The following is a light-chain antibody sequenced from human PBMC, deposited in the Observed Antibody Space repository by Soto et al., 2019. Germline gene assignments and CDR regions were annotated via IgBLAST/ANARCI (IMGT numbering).Light chain of an antibody. Sequence: EIALTQSPGTLSLSPGERATLSCRASQSVSSSYLAWYQQKPGQAPRLLIYGASSRATGIPDRFSGSGSGTDFTLSISSLEPEDFAVYYCQQRSNWPPWITFGQGTRLEIK. J-gene: IGKJ5*01. CDR3: QQRSNWPPWIT. V-gene: IGKV3D-20*02. CDR1: QSVSSSY. CDR2: GAS.